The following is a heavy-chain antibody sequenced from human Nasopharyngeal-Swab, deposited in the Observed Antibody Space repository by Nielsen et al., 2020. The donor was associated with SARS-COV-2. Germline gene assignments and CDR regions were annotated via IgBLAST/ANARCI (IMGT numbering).Heavy chain of an antibody. V-gene: IGHV3-7*03. CDR2: IKQDGSEK. CDR1: GFTFRSYA. Sequence: GGSLRLSCAASGFTFRSYAISWIRQAPGKGLEWVANIKQDGSEKYYVDSVKGRFTISRDNAKNSLYLQMNSLRAEDTALYYCAKDFYYDSSGPPSVQHWGQGTLVTVSS. CDR3: AKDFYYDSSGPPSVQH. J-gene: IGHJ1*01. D-gene: IGHD3-22*01.